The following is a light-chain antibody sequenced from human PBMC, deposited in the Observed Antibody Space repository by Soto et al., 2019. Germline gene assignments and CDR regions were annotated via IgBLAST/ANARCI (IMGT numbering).Light chain of an antibody. CDR2: GAS. CDR3: QQYGSSPT. CDR1: QSVSGTY. J-gene: IGKJ5*01. V-gene: IGKV3-20*01. Sequence: EFTQTPGSLSLSPGEIATLSYRASQSVSGTYLAWYQQTPGQAPRLLIYGASSRATGIPDRFSGSGSGTDFTLTISRLEPEDFAVYYCQQYGSSPTLGQGTRLEI.